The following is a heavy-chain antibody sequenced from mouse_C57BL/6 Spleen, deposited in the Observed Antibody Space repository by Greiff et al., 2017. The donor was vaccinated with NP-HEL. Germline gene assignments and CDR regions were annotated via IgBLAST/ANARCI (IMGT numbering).Heavy chain of an antibody. CDR3: ASGHYYGSSYGFAY. CDR2: IDPSDSYT. Sequence: QVQLQQPGAELVMPGASVKLSCKASGYTFTSYWMHWVKQRPGQGLEWIGEIDPSDSYTNYNQKFKGKSTLTVDKSSSTAYMQLSSLTSEDSAVYYCASGHYYGSSYGFAYWGQGTLVTVSA. CDR1: GYTFTSYW. D-gene: IGHD1-1*01. J-gene: IGHJ3*01. V-gene: IGHV1-69*01.